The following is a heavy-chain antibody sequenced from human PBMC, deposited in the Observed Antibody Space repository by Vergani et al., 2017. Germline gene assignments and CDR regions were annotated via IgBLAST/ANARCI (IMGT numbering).Heavy chain of an antibody. CDR2: IYHSGST. CDR1: GYSISSGYY. Sequence: QVQLQESGPGLVKPSETLSLTCTVSGYSISSGYYWGWIRQPPGEGVEWIGSIYHSGSTFYNPSLKSRVTISVDTSKDQFSLKLSTVTAADTAVYYCARYGRFWHVRKAADGDVLVGLPGEDYYGVDVWGQGTTVTVSS. D-gene: IGHD6-13*01. V-gene: IGHV4-38-2*02. CDR3: ARYGRFWHVRKAADGDVLVGLPGEDYYGVDV. J-gene: IGHJ6*02.